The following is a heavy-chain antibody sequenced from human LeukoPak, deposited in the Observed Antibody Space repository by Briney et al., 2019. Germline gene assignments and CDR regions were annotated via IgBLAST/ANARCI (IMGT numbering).Heavy chain of an antibody. D-gene: IGHD4-17*01. V-gene: IGHV4-4*07. CDR2: IYTSGST. CDR1: GGSISSYY. Sequence: SETLSLTCTVSGGSISSYYWSWIRQPAGKGLEWIGRIYTSGSTNYNPSLKSRVTMSVDTSKNQFSLKLSSVTAADTAVYYCARGRPVTIRYWYFDLWGRGTLVTVSS. CDR3: ARGRPVTIRYWYFDL. J-gene: IGHJ2*01.